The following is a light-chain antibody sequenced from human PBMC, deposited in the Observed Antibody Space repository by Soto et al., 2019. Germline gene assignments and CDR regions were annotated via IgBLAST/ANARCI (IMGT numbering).Light chain of an antibody. V-gene: IGKV3-20*01. J-gene: IGKJ2*03. CDR2: GTS. CDR3: QQYGNGNSPRYS. CDR1: QSVSSNY. Sequence: ELVLTESPGTLSLSLGDRATLSCRASQSVSSNYLAWYQQKPGQAPRLLIYGTSSRATGIPDRFSGSGSGTDFTLSIIRLEPEDFAVYYCQQYGNGNSPRYSFGQGTRLEIK.